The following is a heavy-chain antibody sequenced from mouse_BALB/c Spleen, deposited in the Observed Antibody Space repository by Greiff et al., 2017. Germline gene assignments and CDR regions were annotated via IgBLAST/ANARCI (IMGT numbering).Heavy chain of an antibody. CDR2: IYPGSGNT. J-gene: IGHJ3*01. D-gene: IGHD1-2*01. V-gene: IGHV1-77*01. CDR3: ARSGSLLRAWFAY. CDR1: GYTFTDYY. Sequence: QVQLQQSGAELARPGASVKLSCKASGYTFTDYYINWVKQRTGQGLEWIGEIYPGSGNTYYNAKFKGKATLTADKSSSTAYMQLSSLTSEDSAVYFCARSGSLLRAWFAYWGQGTLVTVSA.